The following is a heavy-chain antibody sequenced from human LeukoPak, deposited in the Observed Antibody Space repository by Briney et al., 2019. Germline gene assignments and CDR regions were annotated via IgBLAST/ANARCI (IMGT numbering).Heavy chain of an antibody. CDR1: GGSISSSSYY. CDR3: ARHTPAYYYGMDV. V-gene: IGHV4-39*01. CDR2: IYYSGST. Sequence: SETLSLTCTVSGGSISSSSYYWGWIHQPPGKGLEWIGSIYYSGSTYYNPSLKSRVTISVDTSKNQFSLKLSSVTAADTSVYYCARHTPAYYYGMDVWGQGTTVTVSS. J-gene: IGHJ6*02. D-gene: IGHD2-15*01.